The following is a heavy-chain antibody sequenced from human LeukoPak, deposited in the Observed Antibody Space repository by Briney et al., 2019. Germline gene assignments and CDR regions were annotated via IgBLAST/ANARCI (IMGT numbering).Heavy chain of an antibody. J-gene: IGHJ3*02. Sequence: PGGSLRLSCAASGFTFSSYAMSWVRQAPGKGLEWISYIHSSSSSIYYADSVKGRFTISRDNAKNSLYLQMNSLRDEDTAVYFCARDRLGAGSFDIWGQGTMVTVSS. V-gene: IGHV3-48*02. D-gene: IGHD7-27*01. CDR1: GFTFSSYA. CDR2: IHSSSSSI. CDR3: ARDRLGAGSFDI.